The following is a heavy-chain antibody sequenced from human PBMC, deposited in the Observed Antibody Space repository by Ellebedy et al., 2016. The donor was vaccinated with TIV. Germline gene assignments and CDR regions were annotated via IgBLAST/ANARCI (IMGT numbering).Heavy chain of an antibody. CDR1: GFTFSSYW. Sequence: GGSLRLXXAASGFTFSSYWMSWVRQAPGKGLEWVANIKQDGSEKYYVDSVKGRFTISRDNAKNSLYLQMNSLRAEDTAVYYCAREMRYCSSTSCSPDAFDIWGQGTMVTVSS. J-gene: IGHJ3*02. D-gene: IGHD2-2*01. CDR3: AREMRYCSSTSCSPDAFDI. V-gene: IGHV3-7*01. CDR2: IKQDGSEK.